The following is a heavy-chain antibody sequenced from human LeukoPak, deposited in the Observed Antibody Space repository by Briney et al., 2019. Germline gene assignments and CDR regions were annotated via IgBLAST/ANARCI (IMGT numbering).Heavy chain of an antibody. CDR2: ISSSGSTI. CDR3: ARGYYGSGSSYPDAFDI. J-gene: IGHJ3*02. V-gene: IGHV3-48*03. Sequence: GGSLRLSCAASGFTFSSYEMNWVRQAPGKGLEWVSYISSSGSTIYCADSVKGRFTISRDNAKNSLYLQMNGLRAEDTAVYYCARGYYGSGSSYPDAFDIWGQGTMVTVSS. CDR1: GFTFSSYE. D-gene: IGHD3-10*01.